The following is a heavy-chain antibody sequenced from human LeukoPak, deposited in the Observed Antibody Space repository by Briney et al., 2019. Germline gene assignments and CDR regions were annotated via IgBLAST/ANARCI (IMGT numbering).Heavy chain of an antibody. CDR1: GGSISSSSYY. D-gene: IGHD4-17*01. J-gene: IGHJ4*02. Sequence: SETLTLTCTVSGGSISSSSYYWSWIRQPAGKGLEWIGRIYTSGSTNYNPSLKSRVTISVDTSKNQFSLKLSSVTATDTAVYYCASSNGAYYNFDFWGQGTLVTVSS. V-gene: IGHV4-61*02. CDR2: IYTSGST. CDR3: ASSNGAYYNFDF.